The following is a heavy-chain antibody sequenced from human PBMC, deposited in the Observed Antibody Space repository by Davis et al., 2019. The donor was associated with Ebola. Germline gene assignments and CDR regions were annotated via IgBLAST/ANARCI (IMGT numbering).Heavy chain of an antibody. CDR3: AIPGIAVAVAYYFDY. CDR2: IRFDGSRE. CDR1: GIRFSDYW. Sequence: GGSLRLSCAASGIRFSDYWMSWVRQPPGKGLEWVANIRFDGSRESYVDSVKGRFTISRDNSKNTLYLQMNSLRAEDTAVYYCAIPGIAVAVAYYFDYWGQGTLVTVSS. D-gene: IGHD6-19*01. J-gene: IGHJ4*02. V-gene: IGHV3-7*01.